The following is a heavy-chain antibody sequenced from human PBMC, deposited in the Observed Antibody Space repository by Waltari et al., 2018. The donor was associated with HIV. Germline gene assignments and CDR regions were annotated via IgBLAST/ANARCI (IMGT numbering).Heavy chain of an antibody. CDR2: ITVSGGST. Sequence: FSSYAMSWVRQAPRKGLEWVSAITVSGGSTYYADSVKGRFTISRDNSKNTLYLQMDSLRAEDTAVYYCARQSLGSFDYWGQGTLVTVSS. J-gene: IGHJ4*02. V-gene: IGHV3-23*01. CDR1: FSSYA. CDR3: ARQSLGSFDY. D-gene: IGHD7-27*01.